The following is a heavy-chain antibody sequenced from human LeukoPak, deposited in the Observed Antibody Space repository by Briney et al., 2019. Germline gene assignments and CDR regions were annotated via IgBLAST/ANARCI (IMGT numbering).Heavy chain of an antibody. D-gene: IGHD6-25*01. CDR2: ISYDGSNK. Sequence: GGSLRLSCAASGFTFSSYGMHWVRQAPGKGLEWVAVISYDGSNKYYADSVKGRFTISRDNSKNTLYLQMNSLRAEDTAVYYCAKGLLFTARFDPWGQGTLVTVSS. V-gene: IGHV3-30*18. CDR1: GFTFSSYG. J-gene: IGHJ5*02. CDR3: AKGLLFTARFDP.